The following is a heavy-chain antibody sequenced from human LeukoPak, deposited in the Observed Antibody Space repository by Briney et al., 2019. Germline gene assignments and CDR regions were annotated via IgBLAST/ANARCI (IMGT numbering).Heavy chain of an antibody. CDR1: GFAFSDFS. CDR2: INRWNTV. V-gene: IGHV3-48*01. CDR3: TRDPHSLDV. D-gene: IGHD1-26*01. J-gene: IGHJ6*04. Sequence: TGGSLRLSCAASGFAFSDFSMNWVRQAPGKGLEWVSHINRWNTVYYADSVRGRFIISRDNARSSLFLQMDSLGVEDTAVYYCTRDPHSLDVWGKGTTVIVSS.